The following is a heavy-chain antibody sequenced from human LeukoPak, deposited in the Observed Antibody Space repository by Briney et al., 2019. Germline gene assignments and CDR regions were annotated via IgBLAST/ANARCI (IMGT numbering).Heavy chain of an antibody. J-gene: IGHJ4*02. CDR1: GFXVSSNY. D-gene: IGHD3-10*01. V-gene: IGHV3-53*01. CDR3: AREDPLRYYFDY. CDR2: IYSGGST. Sequence: GGSLRLSCAASGFXVSSNYISWVRQAPGKGLEWVSVIYSGGSTYYADSVKGRFAISRDNSKNTVYFHMNSVRAEDTAVYYCAREDPLRYYFDYWGQGTLVTVSS.